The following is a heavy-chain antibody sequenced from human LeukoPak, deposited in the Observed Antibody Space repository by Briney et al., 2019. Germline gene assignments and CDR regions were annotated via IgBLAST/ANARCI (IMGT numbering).Heavy chain of an antibody. J-gene: IGHJ5*02. V-gene: IGHV4-39*01. D-gene: IGHD1-1*01. CDR3: ARPVPSRLGWFDP. CDR2: IYYSGST. Sequence: SETLSLTCTVSGGSISSSSYYWGWIRQPPGKGLAWIGNIYYSGSTYYSPSLKSRVTISVDTSKNQFSLKLSSVTAADTAVYYCARPVPSRLGWFDPWGQGTLVTVSS. CDR1: GGSISSSSYY.